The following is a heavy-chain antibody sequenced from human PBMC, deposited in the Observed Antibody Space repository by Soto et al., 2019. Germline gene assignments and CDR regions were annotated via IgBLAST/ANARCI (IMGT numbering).Heavy chain of an antibody. J-gene: IGHJ4*02. Sequence: QMQLVQSGPEVKKPGTSVKVSCKASGFTFTSSAMQWVRQARGQRLEWIGWIVVGSGNTNYAQKFQERVTITRDMSTSTAYMELSSLRSEDTAVYYCAALYCSSTSCYAGFDYWGQGTLVTVSS. V-gene: IGHV1-58*02. CDR3: AALYCSSTSCYAGFDY. CDR1: GFTFTSSA. D-gene: IGHD2-2*01. CDR2: IVVGSGNT.